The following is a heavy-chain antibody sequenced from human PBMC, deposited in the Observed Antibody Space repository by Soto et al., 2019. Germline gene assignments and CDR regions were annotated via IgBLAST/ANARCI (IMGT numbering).Heavy chain of an antibody. CDR1: GFTFSDYY. CDR3: ARDPTYSSSWTYYYGMDV. Sequence: QVQLVESGGGLVKRGGSLRLSCAASGFTFSDYYMSWIRQAPGKGLEWVSYISSSGSTIYYADSVKGRFTISRDNAKNSLYLQMNSVRAEDTAVYYCARDPTYSSSWTYYYGMDVWGQGTKVTVSS. CDR2: ISSSGSTI. J-gene: IGHJ6*02. V-gene: IGHV3-11*01. D-gene: IGHD6-13*01.